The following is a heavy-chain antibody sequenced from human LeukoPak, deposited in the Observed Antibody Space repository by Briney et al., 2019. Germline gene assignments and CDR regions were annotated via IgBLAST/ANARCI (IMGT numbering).Heavy chain of an antibody. J-gene: IGHJ6*03. Sequence: GGSVTLSSAAWGFIYSSYWMHWVRQAPGKGLVWVLRITSDGSSTTYGDSVQSRFTISRDNAKNTLYLQMNSLRAEDTAVYYCARVRGDYYMDVWGKGTTVTVSS. CDR1: GFIYSSYW. V-gene: IGHV3-74*01. CDR3: ARVRGDYYMDV. CDR2: ITSDGSST. D-gene: IGHD2-15*01.